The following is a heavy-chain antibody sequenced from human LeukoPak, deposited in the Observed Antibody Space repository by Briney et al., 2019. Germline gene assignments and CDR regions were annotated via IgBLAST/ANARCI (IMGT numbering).Heavy chain of an antibody. V-gene: IGHV4-59*01. CDR1: GGSISSYY. D-gene: IGHD3-22*01. CDR3: ARAHYYGSSGYYYVAYVTGAFDI. Sequence: SETLSLTCTVSGGSISSYYWSWIRQPPGKGLEWIGYIYYSGSTNYNPSLKSRVTISVDTSKNQFSLKLSSVTAADTAVYYCARAHYYGSSGYYYVAYVTGAFDIWGQGTMVTVSS. J-gene: IGHJ3*02. CDR2: IYYSGST.